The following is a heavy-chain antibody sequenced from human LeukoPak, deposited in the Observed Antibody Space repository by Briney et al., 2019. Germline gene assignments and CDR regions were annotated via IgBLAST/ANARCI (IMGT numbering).Heavy chain of an antibody. CDR3: ARDGGSYYPYFYYYYMDV. J-gene: IGHJ6*03. CDR1: GFTFNSYS. V-gene: IGHV3-21*01. Sequence: GGSLRLSCAASGFTFNSYSMNWVRQAPGKGLEWVSSISSSSLSYIYYADSVKGRFTISRDNAKNSLYLQMNSLRAEDTAVYYCARDGGSYYPYFYYYYMDVWGKGTTVTVSS. D-gene: IGHD1-26*01. CDR2: ISSSSLSYI.